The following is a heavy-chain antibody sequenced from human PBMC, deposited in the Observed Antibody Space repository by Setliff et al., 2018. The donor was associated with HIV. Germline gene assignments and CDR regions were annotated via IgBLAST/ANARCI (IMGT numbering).Heavy chain of an antibody. CDR3: TRGRLLWSGSYYYYYMDV. CDR1: Y. V-gene: IGHV3-72*01. D-gene: IGHD3-10*01. J-gene: IGHJ6*03. Sequence: YWSWIRQHPGKGLEWVGRSRKKDNSYITEYAASVKGRLTISRDDSKNSLYLQMNSLKTEDTAVYYCTRGRLLWSGSYYYYYMDVWGKGTTVTVSS. CDR2: SRKKDNSYIT.